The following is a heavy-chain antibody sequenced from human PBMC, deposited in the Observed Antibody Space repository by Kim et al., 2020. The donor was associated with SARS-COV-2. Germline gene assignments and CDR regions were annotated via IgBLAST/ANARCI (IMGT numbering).Heavy chain of an antibody. V-gene: IGHV4-39*01. CDR3: ARVAITTDD. CDR2: GSA. Sequence: GSAAYNPSLNSRDTVTVDTSKNLISLKLSSVTAADTAVYCCARVAITTDDWGQGTLVTVSS. D-gene: IGHD4-4*01. J-gene: IGHJ4*02.